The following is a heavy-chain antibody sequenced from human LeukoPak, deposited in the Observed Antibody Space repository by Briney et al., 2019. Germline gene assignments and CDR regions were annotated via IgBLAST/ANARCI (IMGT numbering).Heavy chain of an antibody. Sequence: SETLPLTCTVSGVSLSSYYWSWIRQPPGKGLEWIGYILHSGSTNYNPSLKIRVTMSVDTSKNQFSLKLSSVTAADTAVYYCARLPRYSSGWYDYWGQGTLVTVSS. CDR3: ARLPRYSSGWYDY. CDR1: GVSLSSYY. D-gene: IGHD6-19*01. J-gene: IGHJ4*02. V-gene: IGHV4-59*01. CDR2: ILHSGST.